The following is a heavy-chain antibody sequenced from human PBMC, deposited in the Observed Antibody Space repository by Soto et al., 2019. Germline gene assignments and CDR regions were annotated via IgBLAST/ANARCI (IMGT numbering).Heavy chain of an antibody. CDR1: GGTFSSYT. V-gene: IGHV1-69*02. J-gene: IGHJ4*02. Sequence: GASVKVSCKASGGTFSSYTSSWVRQAPGQGLEWMGRIIPILGIANYAQKFQGRVTITADKSTSTAYMELSSLRSEDTAVYYCARAPCSGGSCYSEWGQGTLVTVSS. CDR3: ARAPCSGGSCYSE. D-gene: IGHD2-15*01. CDR2: IIPILGIA.